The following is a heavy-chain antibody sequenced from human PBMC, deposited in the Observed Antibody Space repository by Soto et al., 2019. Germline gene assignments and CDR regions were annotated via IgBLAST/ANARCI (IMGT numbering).Heavy chain of an antibody. CDR3: ASGSSGWFGFHSAKDYYYYGMDV. CDR1: GYTFTSYA. CDR2: INAGNGNT. D-gene: IGHD6-19*01. J-gene: IGHJ6*02. Sequence: QVQLVQSGAEVKKPGASVKVSCKASGYTFTSYAMHWVRQAPGQRLEWMGWINAGNGNTKYSQKFQGRVTITRDTSASTAYMELSSLRSEDTAVYYCASGSSGWFGFHSAKDYYYYGMDVWGQGTTVTVSS. V-gene: IGHV1-3*01.